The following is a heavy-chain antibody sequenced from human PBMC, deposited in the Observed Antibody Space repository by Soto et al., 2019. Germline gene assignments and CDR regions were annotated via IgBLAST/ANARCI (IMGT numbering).Heavy chain of an antibody. CDR2: IIPIFGTA. V-gene: IGHV1-69*12. Sequence: QVQLVQSGAEVKKPGSSVKVSCKASGGTFSSYAISWGRQAPGQGLGWMGGIIPIFGTANYAQKFQGRVTITADESTSTAYMELSSLRSEDTAVYYCARAPPTYYYDSSGSPEDYWGQGTLVTVSS. CDR1: GGTFSSYA. J-gene: IGHJ4*02. CDR3: ARAPPTYYYDSSGSPEDY. D-gene: IGHD3-22*01.